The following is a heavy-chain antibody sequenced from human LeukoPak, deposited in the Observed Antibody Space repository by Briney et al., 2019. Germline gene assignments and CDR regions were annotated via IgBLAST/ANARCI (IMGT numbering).Heavy chain of an antibody. Sequence: GGSLRLSCTASGFTFSTYAMHWVRQAPGKGLEYVSAINNNGGSTFYVTSVKGRFTISRDNSRKTLSLPMGSLRPEDMAVYYCARRGWDLSYFDYWGQGTLVTVSS. D-gene: IGHD1-26*01. CDR2: INNNGGST. CDR3: ARRGWDLSYFDY. V-gene: IGHV3-64*01. J-gene: IGHJ4*02. CDR1: GFTFSTYA.